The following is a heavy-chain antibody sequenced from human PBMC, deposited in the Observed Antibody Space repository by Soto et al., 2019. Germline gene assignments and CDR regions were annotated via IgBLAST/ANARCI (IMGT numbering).Heavy chain of an antibody. Sequence: PSETLSLTCTVSGGSISSYYWSWIRQPPGKGLEWIGYIYYSGSTNYNPSLKSRVTISVDTSKNQFSLKLSSVTAADTAVYYCARHGQPSWSGYYPLSAPPWLDVWGKGTTVTVSS. D-gene: IGHD3-3*02. CDR2: IYYSGST. V-gene: IGHV4-59*08. J-gene: IGHJ6*04. CDR3: ARHGQPSWSGYYPLSAPPWLDV. CDR1: GGSISSYY.